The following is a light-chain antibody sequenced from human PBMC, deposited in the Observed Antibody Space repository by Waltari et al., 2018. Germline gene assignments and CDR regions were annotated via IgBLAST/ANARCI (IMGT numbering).Light chain of an antibody. V-gene: IGKV1-13*02. CDR3: QQYSSFWT. J-gene: IGKJ1*01. CDR2: DAS. Sequence: AIQLTQSPSSLSASVGDRVTITCRASQAISSALAWYQQKPGKAPNLLIYDASNLESGVPSRFSGSGSGTHFNLTISSLRPDDFATYYCQQYSSFWTFGQGTKVEIK. CDR1: QAISSA.